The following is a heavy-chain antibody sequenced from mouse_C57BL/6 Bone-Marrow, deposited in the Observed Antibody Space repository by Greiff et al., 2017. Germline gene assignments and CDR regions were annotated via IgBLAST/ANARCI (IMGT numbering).Heavy chain of an antibody. CDR2: IYPGSGST. CDR3: ARDMVYYYGSSYKGYYAMDY. V-gene: IGHV1-55*01. CDR1: GYTFTSYW. Sequence: VQLQQPGAELVKPGASVKMSCKASGYTFTSYWITWVKQRPGQGLEWIGDIYPGSGSTNYNEKFKSKATLTVDTSSSTAYMQLSSLTSEDSAVYYCARDMVYYYGSSYKGYYAMDYWGQGTSVTVSS. D-gene: IGHD1-1*01. J-gene: IGHJ4*01.